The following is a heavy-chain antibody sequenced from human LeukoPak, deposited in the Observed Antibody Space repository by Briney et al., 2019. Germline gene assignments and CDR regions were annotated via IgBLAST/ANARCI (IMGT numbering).Heavy chain of an antibody. CDR2: IYYSGST. CDR1: GGSISSYY. D-gene: IGHD3-22*01. CDR3: AVGHYYHSSGYLFDY. Sequence: ETLSLTCTVSGGSISSYYWSWIRQPPGKGLEWIGYIYYSGSTNYNPSLKSRVTISVDTSKNQFSLKLSSVPAADTAVYYCAVGHYYHSSGYLFDYWGQGTLVTVSS. J-gene: IGHJ4*02. V-gene: IGHV4-59*08.